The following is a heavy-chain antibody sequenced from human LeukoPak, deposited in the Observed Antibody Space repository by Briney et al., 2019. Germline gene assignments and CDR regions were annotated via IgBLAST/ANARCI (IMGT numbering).Heavy chain of an antibody. D-gene: IGHD7-27*01. CDR3: ARMILKTGRYDYFDF. Sequence: SETLSLTCTVSGGSLSSYYWSWIRQSAVKGLEWIGRIYSSGSTNYNPSLNSRVTMSVDTSKSHFSLKLSSVTAADTAVYYCARMILKTGRYDYFDFWGQGILVTVSS. V-gene: IGHV4-4*07. CDR1: GGSLSSYY. J-gene: IGHJ4*02. CDR2: IYSSGST.